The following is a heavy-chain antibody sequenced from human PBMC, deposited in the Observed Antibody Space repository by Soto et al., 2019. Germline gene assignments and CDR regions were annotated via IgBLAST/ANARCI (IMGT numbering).Heavy chain of an antibody. CDR1: GFTFSSYG. CDR2: ISYDGSNK. J-gene: IGHJ6*02. CDR3: AKDLGGNYYYYGMDV. D-gene: IGHD3-16*01. V-gene: IGHV3-30*18. Sequence: LRLSCAASGFTFSSYGMHWVRQAPGKGLEWVAVISYDGSNKYYADSVKGRFTISRDNSKNTLYLQMNSLRAEDTAVYYCAKDLGGNYYYYGMDVWGQGTTVTVSS.